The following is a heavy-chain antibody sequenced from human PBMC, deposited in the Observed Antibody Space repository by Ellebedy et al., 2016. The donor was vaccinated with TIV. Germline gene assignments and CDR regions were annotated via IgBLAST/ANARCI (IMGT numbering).Heavy chain of an antibody. J-gene: IGHJ6*02. V-gene: IGHV3-30*02. CDR3: AKDGQRMDV. Sequence: GESLKISCAASGFTFSNFGMHWVRQAPGKGLEWVAFIRYDGSNKYYADSVKGRFTISRDNSKNTLYLQMNSLRAEDTAMYYCAKDGQRMDVWGQGTTVTVSS. CDR1: GFTFSNFG. CDR2: IRYDGSNK.